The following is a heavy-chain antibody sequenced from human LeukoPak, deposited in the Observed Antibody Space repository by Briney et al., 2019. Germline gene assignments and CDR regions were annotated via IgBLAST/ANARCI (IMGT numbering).Heavy chain of an antibody. J-gene: IGHJ4*02. CDR1: GFTFSSYS. D-gene: IGHD3-16*01. CDR2: ISTSSSYI. CDR3: ATMRGGYEGYFDY. Sequence: GGSLRLSCAASGFTFSSYSMNWVRQAPGKGLEWVSFISTSSSYIYYADSVKGRFTIFRDNAKNSLYLQMNSLRAEDTAMYYCATMRGGYEGYFDYWGQGTLVTVSS. V-gene: IGHV3-21*01.